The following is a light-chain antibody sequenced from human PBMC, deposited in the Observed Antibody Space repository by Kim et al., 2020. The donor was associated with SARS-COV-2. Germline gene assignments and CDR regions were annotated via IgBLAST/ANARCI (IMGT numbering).Light chain of an antibody. Sequence: DVQLTQSPSSLSASVGDRVTITCRASQGINSYLAWFQQKPGKAPESLIYAASNLQSGVPSKFSGSGSGTDFTLTISSLQPEDSATYYCQQYYSYPCTFGQGTKLEI. CDR1: QGINSY. J-gene: IGKJ2*02. V-gene: IGKV1-16*02. CDR2: AAS. CDR3: QQYYSYPCT.